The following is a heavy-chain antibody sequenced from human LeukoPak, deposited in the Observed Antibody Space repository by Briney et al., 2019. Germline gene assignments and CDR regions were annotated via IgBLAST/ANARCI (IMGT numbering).Heavy chain of an antibody. J-gene: IGHJ6*03. Sequence: PSETLSLTCAVYGGSFSGYYWSWIRQPPGKGLEWIGEINHSGSTNYNPSLKSRVTISVDTSKNQFSLKLSSVTAADTAVYYCARGYMVRGSYYYYHYYMDVWGKGTTVTVSS. CDR3: ARGYMVRGSYYYYHYYMDV. CDR1: GGSFSGYY. D-gene: IGHD3-10*01. V-gene: IGHV4-34*01. CDR2: INHSGST.